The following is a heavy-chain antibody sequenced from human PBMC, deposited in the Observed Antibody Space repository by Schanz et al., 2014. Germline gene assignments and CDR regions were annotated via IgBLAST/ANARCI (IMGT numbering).Heavy chain of an antibody. Sequence: VQLVESGGGVVQPGRSLRLSCAASGFTFSDYWMSWVRQAPGKGPEWVANIKHDGSVKDYVDSVEGRFTISRDNAKRSLFRQMNSLRVEDTAVYFCVSQTGSPNYWGQGTLVTVSS. J-gene: IGHJ4*02. D-gene: IGHD6-13*01. CDR1: GFTFSDYW. CDR2: IKHDGSVK. CDR3: VSQTGSPNY. V-gene: IGHV3-7*02.